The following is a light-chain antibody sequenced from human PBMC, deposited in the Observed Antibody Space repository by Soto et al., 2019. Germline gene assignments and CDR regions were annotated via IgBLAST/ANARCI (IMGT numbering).Light chain of an antibody. CDR1: QDIGYA. Sequence: DIQMTQSPSSVSASVGDRVTITCRASQDIGYALDWFQQKPGEAPSLLMYTASSLHSGVPSRFSGSRSGTDFTLTISSLQTEDSATYYCQQGNSFPLTFGGGTKVEIK. V-gene: IGKV1-12*01. CDR3: QQGNSFPLT. CDR2: TAS. J-gene: IGKJ4*01.